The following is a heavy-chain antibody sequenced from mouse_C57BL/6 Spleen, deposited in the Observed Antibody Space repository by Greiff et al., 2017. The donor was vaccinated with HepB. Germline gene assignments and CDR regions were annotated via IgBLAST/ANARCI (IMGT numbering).Heavy chain of an antibody. D-gene: IGHD1-1*02. Sequence: QVQLKHSGAELARPGASVKLSCKASGYTFTSYGISWVKQRTGQGLEWIGEIYPRSGNTYYNEKFKGKATLTADKSSSTAYMELRSLTSEDSAVYFCARGNYSWFAYWGQGTLVTVSA. CDR1: GYTFTSYG. CDR3: ARGNYSWFAY. CDR2: IYPRSGNT. J-gene: IGHJ3*01. V-gene: IGHV1-81*01.